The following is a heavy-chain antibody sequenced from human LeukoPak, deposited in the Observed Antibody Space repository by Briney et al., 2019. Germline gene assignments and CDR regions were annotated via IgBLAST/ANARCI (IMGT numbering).Heavy chain of an antibody. D-gene: IGHD6-13*01. J-gene: IGHJ4*02. CDR2: IYYSGST. CDR3: ARLKAYSSSWFVQGELDY. V-gene: IGHV4-38-2*02. CDR1: GYSISSGYD. Sequence: SETLSLTCTVSGYSISSGYDWGWIRQPPGKGLEWIGSIYYSGSTYYNPSLKSRVTISVDTSKNQFSLKLSSVTAADTAVYYCARLKAYSSSWFVQGELDYWGQGTLVTVSS.